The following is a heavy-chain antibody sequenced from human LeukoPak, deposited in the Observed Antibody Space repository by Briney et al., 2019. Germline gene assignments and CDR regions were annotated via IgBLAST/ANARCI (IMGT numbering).Heavy chain of an antibody. CDR3: ARVKDMYSSSWGNWFDP. V-gene: IGHV4-59*01. D-gene: IGHD6-13*01. CDR1: GGSISSYY. CDR2: IYYSGST. J-gene: IGHJ5*02. Sequence: SETLSLTCTVSGGSISSYYWSWIRQPPGKGLEWIGYIYYSGSTNYNPSLKSRVTISVDTSRNQFSLKLSSVTAADTAVYYCARVKDMYSSSWGNWFDPWGQGTLVTVSS.